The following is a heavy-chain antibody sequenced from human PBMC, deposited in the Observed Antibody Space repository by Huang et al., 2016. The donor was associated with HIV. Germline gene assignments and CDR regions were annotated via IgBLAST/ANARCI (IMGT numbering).Heavy chain of an antibody. CDR3: AKDVRMFDP. CDR2: ISGSGGST. J-gene: IGHJ5*02. CDR1: GFTFSSYA. Sequence: EVQLLESGGGLVQPGGSLGLACAASGFTFSSYAMSWVRRSPGKGREWVSAISGSGGSTYDADSVKGRFTISRDNSKNTLYLQMNSLRAEDTAVYYCAKDVRMFDPWGQGTLVTVSS. V-gene: IGHV3-23*01.